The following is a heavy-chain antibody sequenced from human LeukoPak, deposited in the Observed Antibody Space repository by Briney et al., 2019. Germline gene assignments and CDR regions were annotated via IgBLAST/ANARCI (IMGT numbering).Heavy chain of an antibody. V-gene: IGHV3-30*18. Sequence: HPGGSLRLSCAASGFTFSSYDMHWVRQAPGKGLEWVAVISYDGSNKYYADSVKGRFTISRDNSKNTLYLQMNSLRAEDTAVYYCAKDGFRYSYYGMDVWGQGTTVTVSS. CDR1: GFTFSSYD. D-gene: IGHD2-15*01. CDR2: ISYDGSNK. J-gene: IGHJ6*02. CDR3: AKDGFRYSYYGMDV.